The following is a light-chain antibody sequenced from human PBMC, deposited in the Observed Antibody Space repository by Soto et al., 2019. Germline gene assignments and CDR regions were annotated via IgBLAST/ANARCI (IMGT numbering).Light chain of an antibody. J-gene: IGKJ2*01. CDR2: GAS. Sequence: EIVLTQSPATLSLSPGERATLSCRASPSVTNFLAWYQQKPGQAPRLLIYGASSRATGIPDKFSGTGSGTDYSLTIDRLEPEDSAVYYCHQYDNAPQTFGQGTKVDI. CDR3: HQYDNAPQT. V-gene: IGKV3-20*01. CDR1: PSVTNF.